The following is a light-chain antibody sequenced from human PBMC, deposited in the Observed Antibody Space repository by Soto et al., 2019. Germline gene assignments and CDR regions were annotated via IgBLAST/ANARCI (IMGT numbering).Light chain of an antibody. V-gene: IGKV1-12*01. J-gene: IGKJ1*01. Sequence: DIQMTQSPSSVSASVGDRVTITCRASQGIRSWLAWYQQKPGKAPKLLIYAASSLQSGVPSRFSGSGSGTDFTLTISSLQPEDFATYYCQQANSFSTWTFGQGTKVEIK. CDR3: QQANSFSTWT. CDR1: QGIRSW. CDR2: AAS.